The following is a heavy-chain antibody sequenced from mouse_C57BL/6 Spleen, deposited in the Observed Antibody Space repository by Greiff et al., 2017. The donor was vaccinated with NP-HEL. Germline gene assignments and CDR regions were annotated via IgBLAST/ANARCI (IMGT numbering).Heavy chain of an antibody. CDR1: GYTFTGYW. J-gene: IGHJ3*01. Sequence: QVHVKQSGPELVKPGASVKLSCKATGYTFTGYWIEWVKQRPGHGLEWIGEILPGSGSTNYNEKFKGKATFTADTSSNTAYMQLSSLTTEDSAIYYCALHYYGSPASFAYWGQGTLVTVSA. CDR3: ALHYYGSPASFAY. V-gene: IGHV1-9*01. D-gene: IGHD1-1*01. CDR2: ILPGSGST.